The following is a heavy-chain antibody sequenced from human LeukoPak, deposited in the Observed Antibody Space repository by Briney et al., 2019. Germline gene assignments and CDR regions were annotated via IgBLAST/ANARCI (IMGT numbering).Heavy chain of an antibody. CDR2: INPNSGGR. J-gene: IGHJ4*02. CDR3: ARVGYGDYPPFDY. Sequence: GASVTVSCKASGYTCTGYYMHCVRQAPGQGLEWRVWINPNSGGRNYAQKFQGRVTMTRDTSISTAYMELSRLRSDDTAVYYCARVGYGDYPPFDYWGQGTVVTVSS. CDR1: GYTCTGYY. V-gene: IGHV1-2*02. D-gene: IGHD4-17*01.